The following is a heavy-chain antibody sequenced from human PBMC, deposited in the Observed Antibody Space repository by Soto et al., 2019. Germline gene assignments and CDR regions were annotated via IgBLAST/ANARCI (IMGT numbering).Heavy chain of an antibody. D-gene: IGHD2-15*01. CDR1: GGSISSYY. CDR2: IYTSGST. V-gene: IGHV4-4*07. Sequence: QVQLQESGPGLVKPSETLSLTCTVSGGSISSYYWSWIRQPAGKGLEWIGRIYTSGSTNYNPSLTSRVTMSVDTAKNQFSLKLSSVTAADTAVYYCARARRYCSGGSCYLNFDYWGQGTLVTVSS. CDR3: ARARRYCSGGSCYLNFDY. J-gene: IGHJ4*02.